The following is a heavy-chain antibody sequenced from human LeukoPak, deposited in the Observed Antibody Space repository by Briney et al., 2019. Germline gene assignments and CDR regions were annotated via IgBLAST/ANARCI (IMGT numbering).Heavy chain of an antibody. Sequence: SETLSLTCTVSGGSISSGDYYWSWIRQPPGKGPEWIGYIYYSGSSYYNPSLKSRVTISVDTSKNQFSLKLSSVTAADTAVYYCARAIAAAGTRFDPWGQGTLVTVSS. V-gene: IGHV4-30-4*08. CDR2: IYYSGSS. CDR1: GGSISSGDYY. J-gene: IGHJ5*02. D-gene: IGHD6-13*01. CDR3: ARAIAAAGTRFDP.